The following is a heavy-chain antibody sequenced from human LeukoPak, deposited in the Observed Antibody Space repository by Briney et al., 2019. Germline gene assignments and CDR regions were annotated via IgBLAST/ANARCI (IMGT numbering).Heavy chain of an antibody. Sequence: ASVKVSCTASGYTFTGYYMHRVRQAPGQGLEWMGWINPNSGGTNYAQKFQGRVTMTRDTSISTAYMELSRLRSDDTAVYYCARGPLWFGELVDYWGQGTLVTVSS. V-gene: IGHV1-2*02. D-gene: IGHD3-10*01. CDR2: INPNSGGT. CDR3: ARGPLWFGELVDY. J-gene: IGHJ4*02. CDR1: GYTFTGYY.